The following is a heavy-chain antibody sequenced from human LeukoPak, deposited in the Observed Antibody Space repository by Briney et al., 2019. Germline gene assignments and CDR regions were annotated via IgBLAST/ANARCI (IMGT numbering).Heavy chain of an antibody. V-gene: IGHV4-4*09. Sequence: PSETLSLTCTVSGGSISSYYWSWIRQPPGKGLEWIGYIYTSGSTNYNPSLKSRVTISVDTSKNQFSLKLSSVTAADTAVYYCARRRGPAAGPYDAFDIWAKGQWSPSLQ. D-gene: IGHD6-13*01. CDR3: ARRRGPAAGPYDAFDI. CDR1: GGSISSYY. CDR2: IYTSGST. J-gene: IGHJ3*02.